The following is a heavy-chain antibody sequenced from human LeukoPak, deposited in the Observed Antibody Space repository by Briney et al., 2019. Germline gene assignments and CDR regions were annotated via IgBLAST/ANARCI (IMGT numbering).Heavy chain of an antibody. CDR2: INQDGSEK. CDR3: ARTRLSCDC. Sequence: PGGSLRLSCAASGFTLRSYWMTWVRQAPGKGLEWVASINQDGSEKNYVDSVKGRFTISRDNAENSLYLQMNSLRDDDTAVYYCARTRLSCDCWGQGTLVTVSS. J-gene: IGHJ4*02. CDR1: GFTLRSYW. V-gene: IGHV3-7*01.